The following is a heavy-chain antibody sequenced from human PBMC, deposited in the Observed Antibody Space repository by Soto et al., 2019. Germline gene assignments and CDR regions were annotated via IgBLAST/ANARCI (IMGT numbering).Heavy chain of an antibody. CDR3: ATSYGSGYRAFDY. J-gene: IGHJ4*02. CDR2: INPFLSMS. CDR1: GATFSFYT. V-gene: IGHV1-69*02. D-gene: IGHD3-10*01. Sequence: SVKVSCKASGATFSFYTINWVRQAPGLGLEWVGRINPFLSMSNYAQKCQGRVTMTADKSTNTAYMELRSLRSEDTAMYYCATSYGSGYRAFDYWGQGALVTVSS.